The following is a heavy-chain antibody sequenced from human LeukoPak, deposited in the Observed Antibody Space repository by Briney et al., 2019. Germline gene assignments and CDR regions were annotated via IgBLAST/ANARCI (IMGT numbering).Heavy chain of an antibody. CDR2: ISSSSSYI. CDR3: ARGHSLFYYAPRPFDY. D-gene: IGHD3-10*01. J-gene: IGHJ4*02. Sequence: PGGSLRLSCAASGFTFSSYSMNWVRQAPGKGLEWVSSISSSSSYIYYADSVKGRFTISRDNAKNSLYLQMNSLRAEDTAVYYCARGHSLFYYAPRPFDYWGQGTLVTVSS. V-gene: IGHV3-21*01. CDR1: GFTFSSYS.